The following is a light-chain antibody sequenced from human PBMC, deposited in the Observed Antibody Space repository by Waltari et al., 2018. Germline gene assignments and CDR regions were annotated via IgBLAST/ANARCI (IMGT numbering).Light chain of an antibody. CDR3: QQYNNWGYT. Sequence: EIVMTESRATLSVSPGERATLSCRASQSVSSNLAWYQQKPGQAPRLLIYGASTRATGIPARFSGSGSGTEFTLTISSLQSEDFAVYYCQQYNNWGYTFGQGTKLEIK. V-gene: IGKV3-15*01. CDR2: GAS. CDR1: QSVSSN. J-gene: IGKJ2*01.